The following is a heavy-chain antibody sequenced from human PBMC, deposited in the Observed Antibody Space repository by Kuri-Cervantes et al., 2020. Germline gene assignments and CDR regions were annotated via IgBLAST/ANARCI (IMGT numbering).Heavy chain of an antibody. D-gene: IGHD2-15*01. J-gene: IGHJ2*01. Sequence: GESLKISCAASGFTFSSYWMSWVRQAPGKGLEWVANIKQDGSEKYYVDSVKGRFTISRDNAKNSLYLQMNSLRAEDTAVYYCARTGAYCSGGSCYHYWYFDLWGRGTLVTVSS. CDR3: ARTGAYCSGGSCYHYWYFDL. V-gene: IGHV3-7*03. CDR1: GFTFSSYW. CDR2: IKQDGSEK.